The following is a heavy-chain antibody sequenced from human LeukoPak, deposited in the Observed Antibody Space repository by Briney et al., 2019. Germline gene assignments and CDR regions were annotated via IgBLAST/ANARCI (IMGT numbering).Heavy chain of an antibody. D-gene: IGHD6-13*01. Sequence: GGTLRLSCAASGVTFSSYAMSCVREAPGEGLGWVLALSGSGISTYYADSVRGRFTISRDKSKNTLYLQMNSLRADDTALYYCAKGTTLLSSSWLFDCWGQGTQVNVSS. CDR2: LSGSGIST. CDR1: GVTFSSYA. J-gene: IGHJ4*02. V-gene: IGHV3-23*01. CDR3: AKGTTLLSSSWLFDC.